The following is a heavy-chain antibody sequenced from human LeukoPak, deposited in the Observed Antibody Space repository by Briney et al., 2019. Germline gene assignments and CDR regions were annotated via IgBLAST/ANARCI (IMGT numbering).Heavy chain of an antibody. Sequence: ASVKVSCKASDSTFTNYDISWVRQATGQGLEWMGWMNPNSGNTGYAQKFQGRVTITRNTSISTAYMELSSLRSEDTAVYYCATLLGPWDYWGQGTLVTVSS. D-gene: IGHD1-26*01. J-gene: IGHJ4*02. CDR3: ATLLGPWDY. CDR2: MNPNSGNT. V-gene: IGHV1-8*03. CDR1: DSTFTNYD.